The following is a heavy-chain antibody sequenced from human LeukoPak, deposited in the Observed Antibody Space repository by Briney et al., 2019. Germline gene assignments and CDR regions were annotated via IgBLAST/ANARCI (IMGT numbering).Heavy chain of an antibody. CDR2: ISGSGDRI. V-gene: IGHV3-23*01. Sequence: PGGSLRLSCAASGFTFSSYAMNWVRQAPGKGLEWVSAISGSGDRITYAESVKGRFTISRDNSKNTLYLQMNSLRAEDTVVYYCARFGYSYGLSYYYYYGMDVWAKGPRSPSP. J-gene: IGHJ6*02. D-gene: IGHD5-18*01. CDR3: ARFGYSYGLSYYYYYGMDV. CDR1: GFTFSSYA.